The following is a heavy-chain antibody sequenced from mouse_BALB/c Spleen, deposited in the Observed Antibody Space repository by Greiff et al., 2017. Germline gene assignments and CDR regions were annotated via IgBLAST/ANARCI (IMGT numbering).Heavy chain of an antibody. CDR3: TRSLITTVVATGYYFDY. CDR2: ISSGGSYT. CDR1: GFTFSSYT. J-gene: IGHJ2*01. Sequence: EVKLMESGGGLVKPGGSLKLSCAASGFTFSSYTMSWVRQTPEKRLEWVATISSGGSYTYYPDSVKGRFTISRDNAKNTLYLQMSSLKSEDTAMYYCTRSLITTVVATGYYFDYWGQGTTLTVSS. V-gene: IGHV5-6-4*01. D-gene: IGHD1-1*01.